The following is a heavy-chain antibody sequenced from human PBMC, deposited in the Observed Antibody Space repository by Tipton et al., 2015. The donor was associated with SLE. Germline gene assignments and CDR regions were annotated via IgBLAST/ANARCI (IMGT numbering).Heavy chain of an antibody. Sequence: QLVQSGAEVKKPGASVKVSCKASGYTFLHNAITWVRQAPGQGLEWLGWISTENGNTNYAQKFRGRVTMTTVTSTTTAYMELRGLRSDDTAVYFCARDQSSGIFDYWGQGTLVTV. CDR2: ISTENGNT. D-gene: IGHD1-26*01. CDR3: ARDQSSGIFDY. CDR1: GYTFLHNA. V-gene: IGHV1-18*01. J-gene: IGHJ4*02.